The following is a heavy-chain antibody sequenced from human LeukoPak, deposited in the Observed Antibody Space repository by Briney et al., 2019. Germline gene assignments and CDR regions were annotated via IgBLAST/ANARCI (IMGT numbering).Heavy chain of an antibody. CDR2: VSHDGIGT. J-gene: IGHJ4*02. Sequence: GGSLRLSCTVSGFTVSSNSMSWVRQAPGKGLEWVAGVSHDGIGTYYADSVKGRFIISRDNAKNSLYLQMSSLRAEDTAVYCCARVGYYYDSSGYPDYWGQGTLVTVSS. CDR1: GFTVSSNS. CDR3: ARVGYYYDSSGYPDY. D-gene: IGHD3-22*01. V-gene: IGHV3-30*04.